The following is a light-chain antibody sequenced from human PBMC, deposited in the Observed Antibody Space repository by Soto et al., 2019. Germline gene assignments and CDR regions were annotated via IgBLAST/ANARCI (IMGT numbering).Light chain of an antibody. CDR2: GAS. V-gene: IGKV3-20*01. Sequence: VLTQSPGTLSLSQGERAALSCRASQSVSSSYLAWYQQKPGQAPRLLIYGASNRATDIPDRFSGSGSGTDFTLTISRLEPEDFEVYYCQQHDNSPLTFGGGTKVDSK. CDR1: QSVSSSY. CDR3: QQHDNSPLT. J-gene: IGKJ4*01.